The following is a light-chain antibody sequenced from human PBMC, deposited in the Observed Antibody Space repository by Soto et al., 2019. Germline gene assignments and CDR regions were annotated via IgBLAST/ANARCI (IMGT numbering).Light chain of an antibody. V-gene: IGLV2-14*03. Sequence: QSALTQPASVSGSPGQSITISCTGNTNDVGAYNYVSWYQHHPGKAPRLMIFDVSDRPSGVSNRFSGSKSGNTASLTISGLQAEDEADYYCTSYTASDTLVFGGGTKLTVL. CDR1: TNDVGAYNY. CDR2: DVS. CDR3: TSYTASDTLV. J-gene: IGLJ2*01.